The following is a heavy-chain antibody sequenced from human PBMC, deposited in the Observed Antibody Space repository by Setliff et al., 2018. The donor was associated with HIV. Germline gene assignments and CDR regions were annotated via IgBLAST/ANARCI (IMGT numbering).Heavy chain of an antibody. CDR2: IHHTGHI. Sequence: SETLSLTCAVYGGSFTNYFWSWIRQPPGKGLEWIGEIHHTGHINNHPSFKSRVTISLDKSTNQFSLKMKSVTAADSAVYYCARFEVAPVTTRDSWGQGTLVTGSS. J-gene: IGHJ4*02. V-gene: IGHV4-34*01. CDR1: GGSFTNYF. D-gene: IGHD4-17*01. CDR3: ARFEVAPVTTRDS.